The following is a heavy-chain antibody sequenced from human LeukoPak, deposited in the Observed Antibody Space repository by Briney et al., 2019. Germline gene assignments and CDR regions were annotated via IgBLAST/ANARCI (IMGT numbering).Heavy chain of an antibody. CDR1: GFIFSNYA. J-gene: IGHJ4*02. CDR3: AKDRDPGMLRPCDY. D-gene: IGHD3-10*01. Sequence: GGSLRLSCAASGFIFSNYAMSWVRQAPGKGLEWVSGISYNSGSTYYADSVKGRFTISRDNSKNTLYLQMNSLRAEDTAVYYCAKDRDPGMLRPCDYWGQGTLVTVSS. V-gene: IGHV3-23*01. CDR2: ISYNSGST.